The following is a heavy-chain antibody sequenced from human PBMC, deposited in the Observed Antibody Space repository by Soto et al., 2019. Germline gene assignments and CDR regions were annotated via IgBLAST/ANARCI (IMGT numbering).Heavy chain of an antibody. J-gene: IGHJ4*02. CDR1: GGSISSSSYY. CDR2: IYYSGST. D-gene: IGHD6-6*01. V-gene: IGHV4-39*01. Sequence: PSETLSLTCTVSGGSISSSSYYWGWIRQPPGKGLEGIGSIYYSGSTYYNPSLKSRVTISVDTSKNQFSLKLSSVTAADTAVYYCARLYHYSSSFDTTFAYWGQGPLVTVSS. CDR3: ARLYHYSSSFDTTFAY.